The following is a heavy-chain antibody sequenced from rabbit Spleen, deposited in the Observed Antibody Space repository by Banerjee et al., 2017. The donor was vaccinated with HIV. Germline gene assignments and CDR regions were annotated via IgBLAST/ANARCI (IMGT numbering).Heavy chain of an antibody. CDR1: RFSFSSSYW. Sequence: QSLEESGGDLVKPGASLTLTCTASRFSFSSSYWMCWVRQAPGKGLEWIACIRGGSSGSIYYATWAKGRFTISRTSSTTVTLRMTSLTAADRAAYFCARDLVGVIGWNFYLWGPGTLVTVS. V-gene: IGHV1S40*01. D-gene: IGHD1-1*01. CDR2: IRGGSSGSI. J-gene: IGHJ6*01. CDR3: ARDLVGVIGWNFYL.